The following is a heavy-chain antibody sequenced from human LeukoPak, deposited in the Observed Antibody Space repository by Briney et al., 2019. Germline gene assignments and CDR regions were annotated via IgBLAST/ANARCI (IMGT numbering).Heavy chain of an antibody. J-gene: IGHJ5*02. CDR2: IYAGGST. CDR1: GFTVSNNY. D-gene: IGHD3-10*01. V-gene: IGHV3-66*01. CDR3: ARDYYGPGSYGKTFDP. Sequence: GGSLRLSCAASGFTVSNNYMSWVRQAPGKGLEWVSVIYAGGSTYYADSVKGRFIISRDNSKNALYLQMNSLRAEDTAVYYCARDYYGPGSYGKTFDPWGQGTLVTVSS.